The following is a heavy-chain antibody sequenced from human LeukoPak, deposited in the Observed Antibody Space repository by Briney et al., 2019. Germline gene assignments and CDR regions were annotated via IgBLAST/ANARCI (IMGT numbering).Heavy chain of an antibody. CDR3: AKDTYTHSGTYYLYYFDY. CDR2: ISGSGGST. V-gene: IGHV3-23*01. D-gene: IGHD1-26*01. CDR1: GSTFTTYA. Sequence: PGGSLRLSVPASGSTFTTYAMTGVRQAPGKGRGRASGISGSGGSTHYADSVKGRFTISRDNSKNTLYLQMNSLRAEDTAVYYCAKDTYTHSGTYYLYYFDYWGQGTLVTVSS. J-gene: IGHJ4*02.